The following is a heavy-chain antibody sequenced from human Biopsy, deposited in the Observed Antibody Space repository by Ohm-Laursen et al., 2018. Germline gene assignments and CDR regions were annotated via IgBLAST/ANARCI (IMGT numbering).Heavy chain of an antibody. CDR1: GASVKTSGYF. J-gene: IGHJ2*01. CDR3: VREPKTGTAEAWYFDL. V-gene: IGHV4-31*03. Sequence: TLSLTCSVSGASVKTSGYFWAWIRQRPGKGLEWIGHISYNERTHYNPSPTSRLAISFDTSNNRISLQLRSVSVADTAVYYCVREPKTGTAEAWYFDLWGRGSPVTVPS. CDR2: ISYNERT. D-gene: IGHD3-9*01.